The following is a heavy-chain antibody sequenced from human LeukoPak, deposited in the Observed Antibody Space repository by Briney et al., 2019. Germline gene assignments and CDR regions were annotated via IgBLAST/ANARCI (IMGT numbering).Heavy chain of an antibody. V-gene: IGHV4-30-4*01. J-gene: IGHJ4*02. D-gene: IGHD2-2*02. CDR2: IYYSGST. Sequence: SETLSLTCTVSGGSISSGDYYWSWIRQPPGKGLEWIGYIYYSGSTYYNSSLKSRVTISVDTSKNQFSLKLSSVTAADTAVYYCARGGYCSSTSCYIFDYWGQGTLVTVSS. CDR3: ARGGYCSSTSCYIFDY. CDR1: GGSISSGDYY.